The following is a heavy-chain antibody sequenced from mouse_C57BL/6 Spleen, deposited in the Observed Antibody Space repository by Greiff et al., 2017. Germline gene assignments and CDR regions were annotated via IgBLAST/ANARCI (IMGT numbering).Heavy chain of an antibody. D-gene: IGHD1-1*01. J-gene: IGHJ1*03. CDR1: GFTFSDYG. Sequence: EVMLVESGGGLVKPGGSLKLSCAASGFTFSDYGTHWVRQAPEKGLEWVAYISSGSSTIYYADTVKGRFTISRDNAKNTLFLQMTSLRSEDTAMYYCARRYGSREGYFDVWGTGTTVTVSS. CDR2: ISSGSSTI. CDR3: ARRYGSREGYFDV. V-gene: IGHV5-17*01.